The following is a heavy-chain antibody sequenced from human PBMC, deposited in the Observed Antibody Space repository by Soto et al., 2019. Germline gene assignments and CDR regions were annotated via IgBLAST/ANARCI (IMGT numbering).Heavy chain of an antibody. V-gene: IGHV3-23*01. D-gene: IGHD3-3*01. CDR3: AKDPLSLGFLEWYIDY. CDR2: ISGSGGST. CDR1: GFTFSSYA. Sequence: GGSLRLSCAASGFTFSSYAMSWVRQAPGKGLEWVSAISGSGGSTYYADSVKGRFTISRDNSKNTLYLQMNSLRAEDTAVYYCAKDPLSLGFLEWYIDYWGQGTLVTVSS. J-gene: IGHJ4*02.